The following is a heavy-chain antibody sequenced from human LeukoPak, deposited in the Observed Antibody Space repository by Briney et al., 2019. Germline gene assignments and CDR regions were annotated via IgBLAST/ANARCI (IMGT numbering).Heavy chain of an antibody. V-gene: IGHV4-59*02. Sequence: SETLSLTCTVSGGSVSSYYWSWIRRPPGRGLEWIAYLSHSGSSDSNPSLTSRVTTLVDTSKNQFSLKLTSVTAADTAVYYCARARYANAWYAFDIWGPATMVTVSS. CDR2: LSHSGSS. D-gene: IGHD2-2*01. CDR1: GGSVSSYY. CDR3: ARARYANAWYAFDI. J-gene: IGHJ3*02.